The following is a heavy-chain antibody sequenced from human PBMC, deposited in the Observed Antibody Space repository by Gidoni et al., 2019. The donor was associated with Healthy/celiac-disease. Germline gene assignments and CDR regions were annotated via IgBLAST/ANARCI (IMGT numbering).Heavy chain of an antibody. Sequence: QVQLVQSGAEVKKPGASVKVSCKASGYTFTSYAMHWVRQAPGQRLEWMGWINAGNGKTKYSQKFQGRVTITRDTSASTAYMELSSLRSEDTAVYYSARQQLLWFGELSEYYFDYWGQGTLVTVSS. V-gene: IGHV1-3*01. D-gene: IGHD3-10*01. CDR3: ARQQLLWFGELSEYYFDY. CDR1: GYTFTSYA. CDR2: INAGNGKT. J-gene: IGHJ4*02.